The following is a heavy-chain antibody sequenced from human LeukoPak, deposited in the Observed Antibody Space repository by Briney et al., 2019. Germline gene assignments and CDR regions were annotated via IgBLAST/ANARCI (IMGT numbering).Heavy chain of an antibody. D-gene: IGHD5-24*01. CDR1: GFTFSNAW. Sequence: GGSLRLSCAASGFTFSNAWMSWVRQAPGKGLEWVGRIKSKTDGETTGYTAPVKGRFTISRDDSKNTLYLQMSSLKAEDTAVYYCTATHSRDGYNVLAYWGQGTLVTVSS. CDR3: TATHSRDGYNVLAY. J-gene: IGHJ4*02. CDR2: IKSKTDGETT. V-gene: IGHV3-15*01.